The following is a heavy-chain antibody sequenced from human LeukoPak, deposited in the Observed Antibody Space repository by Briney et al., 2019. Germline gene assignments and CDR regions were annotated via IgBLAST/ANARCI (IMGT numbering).Heavy chain of an antibody. D-gene: IGHD5-24*01. Sequence: GGSLRLSCAASGFTYSRYWMHWVRQAPRKGPVWVSRISTDGGTTTYADSVSGRFTISRDNANNPLYLQMNSLRAEDTAVYYCAREIQRTVEMTTNRAFDIWGQGTMVTVSS. V-gene: IGHV3-74*01. CDR3: AREIQRTVEMTTNRAFDI. CDR2: ISTDGGTT. J-gene: IGHJ3*02. CDR1: GFTYSRYW.